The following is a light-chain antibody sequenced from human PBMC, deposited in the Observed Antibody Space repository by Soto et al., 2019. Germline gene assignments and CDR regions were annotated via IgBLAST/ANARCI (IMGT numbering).Light chain of an antibody. Sequence: EIVLTQSPGTLSLSPGEGATLSCRARQSISGNYLAWYQQKPGQAPRLLIYGASNRATGIPERFSGSGSGTDFPLTISRLEPQDSAIYYCQQYVISVTFGQGTRLEIK. CDR3: QQYVISVT. CDR2: GAS. J-gene: IGKJ5*01. CDR1: QSISGNY. V-gene: IGKV3-20*01.